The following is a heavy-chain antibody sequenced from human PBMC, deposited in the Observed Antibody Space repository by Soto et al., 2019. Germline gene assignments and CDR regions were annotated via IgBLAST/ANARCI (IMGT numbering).Heavy chain of an antibody. D-gene: IGHD3-3*01. CDR3: ARGLGYYDFWSGYYRQFDP. CDR1: GGSFSGYY. J-gene: IGHJ5*02. Sequence: PSETLSLTCAVYGGSFSGYYWSWIRQPPGKGLEWIGEINHSGSTNYNPSLKSRVTISVDTSKNQFSLKLSSVTAADTAVYYCARGLGYYDFWSGYYRQFDPWGQGTLVTVSS. CDR2: INHSGST. V-gene: IGHV4-34*01.